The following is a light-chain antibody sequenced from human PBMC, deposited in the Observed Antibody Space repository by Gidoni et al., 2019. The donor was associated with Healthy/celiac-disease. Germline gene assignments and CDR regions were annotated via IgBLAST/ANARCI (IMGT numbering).Light chain of an antibody. CDR2: AAS. V-gene: IGKV1-9*01. CDR3: QQRNSYPLT. Sequence: IQLTQSPSFLSASVGDRVTIPCRASQGISSYLAWYQQKPGKAPKLLIYAASTLQTGVPSRFSGSGSGTEFTLTISSLQPEDFATYYCQQRNSYPLTFGGGTKVEIK. J-gene: IGKJ4*01. CDR1: QGISSY.